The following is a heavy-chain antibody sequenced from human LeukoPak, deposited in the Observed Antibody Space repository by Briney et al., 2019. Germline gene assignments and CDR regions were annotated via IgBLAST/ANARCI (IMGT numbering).Heavy chain of an antibody. CDR1: GFIFISYA. CDR3: AKGSYGSGSRYFDY. CDR2: ISGSGGST. J-gene: IGHJ4*02. Sequence: GRPPKPPLPAPGFIFISYAMSCVRQARGHGLALISAISGSGGSTYYQDSVKGRFTISRGNSRTTLYLQMTSLRAEETAVYYCAKGSYGSGSRYFDYWGQGTLVTVSS. D-gene: IGHD3-10*01. V-gene: IGHV3-23*01.